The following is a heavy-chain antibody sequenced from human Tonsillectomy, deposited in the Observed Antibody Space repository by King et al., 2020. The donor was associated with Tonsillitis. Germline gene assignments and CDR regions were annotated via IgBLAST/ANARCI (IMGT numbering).Heavy chain of an antibody. CDR2: IYDSGST. D-gene: IGHD3-16*01. J-gene: IGHJ2*01. V-gene: IGHV4-30-4*07. CDR1: GGSISRGGYS. CDR3: ARVSEPVFAGWNFDL. Sequence: VQLQESGPGLVKPSQTLSLICAVSGGSISRGGYSWSWIRQPPGKGLEWIGYIYDSGSTYYNPSLKSRVTISVDTSKNQFSLKLSSVTAADTAVYYCARVSEPVFAGWNFDLWGRGTLVTVSS.